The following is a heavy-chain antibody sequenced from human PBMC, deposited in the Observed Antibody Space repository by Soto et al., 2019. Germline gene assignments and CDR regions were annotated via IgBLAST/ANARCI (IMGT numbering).Heavy chain of an antibody. Sequence: GGSLRLSCAASGFTFSSYAMSWVRQAPGKGLEWVSAISGSGGSTYYADSVKGRFTISRDNSKNTLYLQMNSLRAEDTAVYYCAKDLDYCSGGSCYLDYWGQGTLVTVSS. CDR2: ISGSGGST. J-gene: IGHJ4*02. CDR3: AKDLDYCSGGSCYLDY. V-gene: IGHV3-23*01. CDR1: GFTFSSYA. D-gene: IGHD2-15*01.